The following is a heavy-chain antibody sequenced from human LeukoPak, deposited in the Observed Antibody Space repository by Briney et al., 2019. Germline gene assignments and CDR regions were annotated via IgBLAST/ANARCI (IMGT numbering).Heavy chain of an antibody. CDR2: ISAYNGNT. V-gene: IGHV1-18*01. CDR3: ARALRYFDWLSKGMDV. CDR1: GYTFTSYG. D-gene: IGHD3-9*01. J-gene: IGHJ6*02. Sequence: ASVKVSCKASGYTFTSYGISWVRQAPGQGLEWMGWISAYNGNTNYAQKLQGRVTMTTDTSTSTAYMELRSLRSDDTAVYYCARALRYFDWLSKGMDVWGQGTTVTVSS.